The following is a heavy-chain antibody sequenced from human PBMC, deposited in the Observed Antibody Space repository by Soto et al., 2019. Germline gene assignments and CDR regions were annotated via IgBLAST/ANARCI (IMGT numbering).Heavy chain of an antibody. D-gene: IGHD2-21*02. CDR3: ARLAVTSSTHFDC. Sequence: GESLKISCKGSGYRFIAYWIGWVRQKPGEGLELMGIIYPPDSDVRYSPSFQGQVTISVDKSISTAYVQWSSLKASETAIYYCARLAVTSSTHFDCWGQGTPVTVSS. CDR2: IYPPDSDV. V-gene: IGHV5-51*01. CDR1: GYRFIAYW. J-gene: IGHJ4*02.